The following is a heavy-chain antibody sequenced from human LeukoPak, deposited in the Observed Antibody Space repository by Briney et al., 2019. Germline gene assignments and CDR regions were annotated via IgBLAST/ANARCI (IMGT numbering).Heavy chain of an antibody. CDR2: IYYSGST. Sequence: PSQTLSLTCTVSGGSISSSSYYWGWIRQPPGKGLEWIGSIYYSGSTYYNPSLKSRVTISVDTSKNQFSLKLSSVTAADTAVYYCARILEIVVVPAAREEYFDYWGQGTLVTVSS. V-gene: IGHV4-39*01. D-gene: IGHD2-2*03. CDR3: ARILEIVVVPAAREEYFDY. J-gene: IGHJ4*02. CDR1: GGSISSSSYY.